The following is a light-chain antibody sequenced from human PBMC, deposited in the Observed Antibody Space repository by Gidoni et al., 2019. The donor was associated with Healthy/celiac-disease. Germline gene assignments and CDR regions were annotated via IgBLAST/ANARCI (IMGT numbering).Light chain of an antibody. CDR2: GNS. CDR1: SSNIGAGYD. V-gene: IGLV1-40*01. J-gene: IGLJ2*01. CDR3: QSYDSSLSGPV. Sequence: QSVLTQPPSVAGAPGPRVTISCTGSSSNIGAGYDVHWYQQLPGTAPNLLIYGNSNRPAGVPDRFSGSKSGTSASLAITGLQAEDEADYYCQSYDSSLSGPVFGGGTKLTVL.